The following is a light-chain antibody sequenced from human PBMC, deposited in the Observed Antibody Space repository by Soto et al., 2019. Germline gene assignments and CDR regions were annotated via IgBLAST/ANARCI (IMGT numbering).Light chain of an antibody. Sequence: DIQMTQSPSALSASVGDRVTITCLASQSISSWLAWYQQKPGKAPKLLIYDASSLESGVPSRFSGSGSGTDFTLTISSLQPEDFATYYCQQSYSTPFTFGPGTKVDIK. J-gene: IGKJ3*01. CDR2: DAS. CDR3: QQSYSTPFT. V-gene: IGKV1-39*01. CDR1: QSISSW.